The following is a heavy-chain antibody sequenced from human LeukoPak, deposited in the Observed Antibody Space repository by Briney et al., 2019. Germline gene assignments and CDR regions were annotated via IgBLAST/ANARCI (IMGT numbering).Heavy chain of an antibody. CDR1: GGSISSGGYY. CDR3: ASEDTMVRGKIDY. Sequence: SETLSLTCTVSGGSISSGGYYWSWIRQHPGKGLEWIGYIYYSGSTYYNPSLKSRVTISVDTSKNQFPLKLSSVTAADTAVYYCASEDTMVRGKIDYWGQGTLVTVSS. D-gene: IGHD3-10*01. V-gene: IGHV4-31*03. J-gene: IGHJ4*02. CDR2: IYYSGST.